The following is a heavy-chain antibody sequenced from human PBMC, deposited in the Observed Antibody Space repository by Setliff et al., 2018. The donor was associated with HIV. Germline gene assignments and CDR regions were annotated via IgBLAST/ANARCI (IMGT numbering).Heavy chain of an antibody. D-gene: IGHD5-12*01. Sequence: PSETLSLTCTVSGGSISSSSYYWGWIRQPPGKGLEWIGSIYYSGSTYYNPSLKSRVTISVDTSKNQFSLKLSSVTAADTAVYYCARHLYGGYTGGFDYWGQGTRVTVSS. J-gene: IGHJ4*02. CDR1: GGSISSSSYY. CDR2: IYYSGST. V-gene: IGHV4-39*01. CDR3: ARHLYGGYTGGFDY.